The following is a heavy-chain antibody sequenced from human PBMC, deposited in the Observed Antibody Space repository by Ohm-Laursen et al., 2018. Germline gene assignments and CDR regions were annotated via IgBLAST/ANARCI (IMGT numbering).Heavy chain of an antibody. V-gene: IGHV3-23*01. CDR1: GFTFSSYA. D-gene: IGHD1-26*01. CDR2: ISGSGGST. Sequence: SLRLSCSVSGFTFSSYAMSWVRQAPGKGLEWVSAISGSGGSTYYADSVKGRFTISRDNSKNTLYLQMNSLRAEDTAVYYCAKREGGIVGASYYYYYYGMDVWGQGTTVTVSS. J-gene: IGHJ6*02. CDR3: AKREGGIVGASYYYYYYGMDV.